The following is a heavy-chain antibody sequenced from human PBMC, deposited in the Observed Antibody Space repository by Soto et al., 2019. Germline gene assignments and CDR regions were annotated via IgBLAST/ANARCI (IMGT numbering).Heavy chain of an antibody. J-gene: IGHJ4*02. CDR2: IYYSGST. CDR3: AREKVVYPHARVVPAADFDY. D-gene: IGHD2-2*01. V-gene: IGHV4-30-4*01. CDR1: GGSISSGDYY. Sequence: SETLSLTCTGSGGSISSGDYYWSWTRQPPGKGLEWIGYIYYSGSTYYNPSLKSRVTISVDTSKNQFSLKLSSVTAADTAVYYCAREKVVYPHARVVPAADFDYWGQGTLVTVSS.